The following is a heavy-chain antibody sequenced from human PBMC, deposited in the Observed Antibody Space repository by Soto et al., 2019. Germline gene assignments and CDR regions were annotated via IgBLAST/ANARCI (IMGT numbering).Heavy chain of an antibody. CDR1: GGFVTGGSYY. CDR2: MSHSGGT. CDR3: ARIPSSYSSSSQGPSTYFDY. J-gene: IGHJ4*02. V-gene: IGHV4-61*01. Sequence: SETLSLTCAVYGGFVTGGSYYWSWIRQPPGKGLEWIGEMSHSGGTHFNTSLKSRVTISVDTSKNQFSLKMSSVTAADTAVYYCARIPSSYSSSSQGPSTYFDYWGQGTLVTVSS. D-gene: IGHD6-6*01.